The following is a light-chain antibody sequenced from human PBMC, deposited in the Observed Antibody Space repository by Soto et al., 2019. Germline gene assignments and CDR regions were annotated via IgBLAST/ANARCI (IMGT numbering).Light chain of an antibody. CDR1: QSVSSY. CDR3: QQRSNWPRT. CDR2: DAS. Sequence: EVVLTQSPATLSLFPGERATLSCRASQSVSSYLAWYQQKPGQAPRLLIYDASNRATGIPARFSGSGSGTDFTLTISSLEPEEFAVYYCQQRSNWPRTFGQGTKLEIK. V-gene: IGKV3-11*01. J-gene: IGKJ2*01.